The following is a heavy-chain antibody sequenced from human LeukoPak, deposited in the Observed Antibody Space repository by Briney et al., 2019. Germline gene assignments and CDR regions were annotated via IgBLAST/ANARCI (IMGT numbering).Heavy chain of an antibody. Sequence: ASVKVSCKASGGTFSSYAISWVRQAPGQGLEWMGRIIPTLGIANYAQKFQGRVTITADKSTSTAYMELSSLRSEDTAVYYCAREFIAAAAIFDYWGQGTLVTVSS. V-gene: IGHV1-69*04. CDR3: AREFIAAAAIFDY. CDR2: IIPTLGIA. CDR1: GGTFSSYA. J-gene: IGHJ4*02. D-gene: IGHD6-13*01.